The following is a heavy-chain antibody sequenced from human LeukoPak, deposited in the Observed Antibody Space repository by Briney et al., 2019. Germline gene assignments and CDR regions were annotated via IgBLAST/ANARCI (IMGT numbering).Heavy chain of an antibody. J-gene: IGHJ4*02. CDR1: GFAVSSNY. V-gene: IGHV3-53*01. CDR2: ISSGGTT. D-gene: IGHD6-19*01. Sequence: SGGTLTLSCAASGFAVSSNYMNWVRQPPGKGLEWVSFISSGGTTHYADSVKGRFTISIDNSKNTLYLHMNPLRAADTAVYYCARKYNSGWWIDCWGQGTLVTVSS. CDR3: ARKYNSGWWIDC.